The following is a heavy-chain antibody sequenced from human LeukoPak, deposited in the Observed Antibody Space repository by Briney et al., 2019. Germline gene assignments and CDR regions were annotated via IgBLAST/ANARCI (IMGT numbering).Heavy chain of an antibody. J-gene: IGHJ4*02. CDR2: IQNDGSDK. V-gene: IGHV3-30*02. CDR1: GINFRSSG. CDR3: AREGGRAAAGRFDY. D-gene: IGHD6-13*01. Sequence: GGSLRLSCAASGINFRSSGMHWVRQAPGKGLEWVTFIQNDGSDKSYTASVKGRFTISRDNSKNTVYLHMNSLRADDTALYYCAREGGRAAAGRFDYWGQGTLVTVSS.